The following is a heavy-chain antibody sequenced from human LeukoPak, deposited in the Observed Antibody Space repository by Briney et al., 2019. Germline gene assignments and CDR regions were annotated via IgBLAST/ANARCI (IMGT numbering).Heavy chain of an antibody. CDR1: GFTFSSYG. J-gene: IGHJ4*02. V-gene: IGHV3-30*18. D-gene: IGHD3-22*01. CDR3: AKGTYYYDSSGYPNDY. Sequence: GGSLRLSCAASGFTFSSYGMHWVRQAPGKGLEWVAVISYDGSNKYHADSVKGRFTISRDNSKNTLYLQMNSLRAEDTAVYYCAKGTYYYDSSGYPNDYWGQGTLVTVSS. CDR2: ISYDGSNK.